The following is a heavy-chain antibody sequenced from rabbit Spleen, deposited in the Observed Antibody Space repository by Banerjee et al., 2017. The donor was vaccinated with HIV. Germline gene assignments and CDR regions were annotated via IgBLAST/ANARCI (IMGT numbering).Heavy chain of an antibody. CDR2: IYTGRGGT. J-gene: IGHJ4*01. D-gene: IGHD2-1*01. CDR3: ARDPYSYDDYGDYPFNL. CDR1: GFDFSSYS. V-gene: IGHV1S7*01. Sequence: QLKETGGGLVQPGGSLTLSCKTSGFDFSSYSMSWVRQAPGKGLEWIGAIYTGRGGTDYASWVNGRFTISSDNAQNTVDLQMNSLTAADTATYFCARDPYSYDDYGDYPFNLWGQGTLVTVS.